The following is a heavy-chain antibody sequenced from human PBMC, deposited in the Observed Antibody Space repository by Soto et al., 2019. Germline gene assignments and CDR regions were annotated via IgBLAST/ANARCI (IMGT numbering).Heavy chain of an antibody. Sequence: SETLSLTCAVYGGFLSESYWTWIRQPPGKGLEWIGEINHVGGTNYNPCLKSRVTMSVDTSQNQFSLRLISVTAADTAMYFCVRIRYQLPSSVLWLDPWGQGTPVTVSS. CDR2: INHVGGT. CDR1: GGFLSESY. V-gene: IGHV4-34*01. CDR3: VRIRYQLPSSVLWLDP. D-gene: IGHD3-16*01. J-gene: IGHJ5*02.